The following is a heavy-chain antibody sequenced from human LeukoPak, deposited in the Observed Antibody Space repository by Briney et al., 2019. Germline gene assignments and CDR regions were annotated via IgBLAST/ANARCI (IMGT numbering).Heavy chain of an antibody. CDR2: IYTSGST. CDR3: AVAAPTEQFVTSLIDY. Sequence: SETLSLTCTVSGGSISSYYWSWIRQPAGKGLEWIGRIYTSGSTNYNPSLKSRVTMSVDTSKNQFSLKLSSVTAADTAVYYCAVAAPTEQFVTSLIDYWGRGTLVTVSS. CDR1: GGSISSYY. V-gene: IGHV4-4*07. D-gene: IGHD6-19*01. J-gene: IGHJ4*02.